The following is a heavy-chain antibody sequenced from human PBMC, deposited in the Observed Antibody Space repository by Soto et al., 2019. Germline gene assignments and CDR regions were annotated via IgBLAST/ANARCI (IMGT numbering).Heavy chain of an antibody. CDR2: IRSKAYGGTT. CDR1: GFTFGDYA. Sequence: EVQLVESGGGLVQPGRSLRLSCTASGFTFGDYAMSWFRQAPGKGLEWVGFIRSKAYGGTTEYAASVKGRFTISRDDSKSIAYLQMNSLKTEDTAVYYCTREVVVVPAARLLDYWGQGTLVTVSS. D-gene: IGHD2-2*01. J-gene: IGHJ4*02. CDR3: TREVVVVPAARLLDY. V-gene: IGHV3-49*03.